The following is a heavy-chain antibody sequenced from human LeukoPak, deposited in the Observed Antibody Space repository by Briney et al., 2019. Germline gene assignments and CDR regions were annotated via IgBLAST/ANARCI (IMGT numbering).Heavy chain of an antibody. D-gene: IGHD1-26*01. CDR1: GFAFSTNW. V-gene: IGHV3-74*01. Sequence: PGGSLRLSCAASGFAFSTNWMHWVRQAPGKGLVWVSHISTDARTITYADFVKGRFTISRDNSKNTLYLQMNSLRAEDTAVYYCARRPFLKHLVGATTAFYDYWGQGTLVTVSS. J-gene: IGHJ4*02. CDR3: ARRPFLKHLVGATTAFYDY. CDR2: ISTDARTI.